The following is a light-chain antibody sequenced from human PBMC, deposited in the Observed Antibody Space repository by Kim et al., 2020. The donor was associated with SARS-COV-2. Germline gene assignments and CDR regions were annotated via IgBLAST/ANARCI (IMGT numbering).Light chain of an antibody. CDR2: EDN. Sequence: TLTIACTRTSGSVALNYVQSSPQRPGRAPTTVIYEDNQRPSAVPDRFSGSIDSSSNSASLTISGLKTEDEADYYCQSYDSSNHWVFGGGTKLTVL. V-gene: IGLV6-57*03. CDR1: SGSVALNY. CDR3: QSYDSSNHWV. J-gene: IGLJ3*02.